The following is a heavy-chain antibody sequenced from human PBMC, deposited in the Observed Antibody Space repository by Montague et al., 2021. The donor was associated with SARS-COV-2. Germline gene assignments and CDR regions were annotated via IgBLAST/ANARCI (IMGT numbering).Heavy chain of an antibody. CDR1: GASFSRLF. CDR3: ARLYPGRRYAGRGADV. D-gene: IGHD3-16*01. V-gene: IGHV4-34*01. Sequence: SETLSLTCVAPGASFSRLFWMWIRQPPGGGLEWIGEATSARNTTYNPSLQSRVTISIDTSRRHCSLTLNSVSAADTAAYYCARLYPGRRYAGRGADVWGQGTTVIVS. CDR2: ATSARNT. J-gene: IGHJ6*02.